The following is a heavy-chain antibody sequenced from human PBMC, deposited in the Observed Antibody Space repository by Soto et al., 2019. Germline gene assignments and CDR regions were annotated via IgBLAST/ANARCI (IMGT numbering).Heavy chain of an antibody. J-gene: IGHJ6*02. D-gene: IGHD1-7*01. V-gene: IGHV3-53*01. Sequence: PGGSLRLSCAASGFTVSSNYMSWVRQAPGKGLEWVSVIYSGGSTYYADSVKGRFTISRDNSKNTLYLQMNSLRAEDTAVYYCARDQRNSYGYYYYYGMDVWGQGTTVTVSS. CDR3: ARDQRNSYGYYYYYGMDV. CDR2: IYSGGST. CDR1: GFTVSSNY.